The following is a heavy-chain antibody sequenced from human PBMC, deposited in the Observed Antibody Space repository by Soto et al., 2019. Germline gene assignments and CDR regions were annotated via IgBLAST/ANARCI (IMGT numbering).Heavy chain of an antibody. Sequence: QVQLQESGPGLVKPSQTLSLTCTVSGDSMGSGDYYWTWIRQPPWKGLEWIGYIYYIGTTFYNPSLESRVNISIATSKNHFSLRLTSVTAADTAVYYCSRGSTYYGFLTWGQGTLVTVSS. CDR3: SRGSTYYGFLT. CDR2: IYYIGTT. J-gene: IGHJ5*02. V-gene: IGHV4-30-4*01. CDR1: GDSMGSGDYY. D-gene: IGHD3-10*01.